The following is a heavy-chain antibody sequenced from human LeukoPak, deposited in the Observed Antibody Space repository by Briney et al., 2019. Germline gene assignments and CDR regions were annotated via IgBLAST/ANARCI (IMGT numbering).Heavy chain of an antibody. Sequence: SETLSLTCTVSGYSISSGYYWGWIRQPPGKGLEWIGSIYHSGSTYYNPSLKSRVTISVDTSKNQFSLKLSSVTAADTAVYYCARGRNWNYSYNWFDPWGQGTLVTVSS. CDR2: IYHSGST. V-gene: IGHV4-38-2*02. CDR1: GYSISSGYY. CDR3: ARGRNWNYSYNWFDP. D-gene: IGHD1-7*01. J-gene: IGHJ5*02.